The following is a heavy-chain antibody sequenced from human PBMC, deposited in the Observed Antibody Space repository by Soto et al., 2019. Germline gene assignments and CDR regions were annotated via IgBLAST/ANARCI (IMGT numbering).Heavy chain of an antibody. J-gene: IGHJ6*02. CDR3: ARDLPGIAAPGLPYYYYYGMDV. V-gene: IGHV1-69*13. CDR2: IIPIFGTA. D-gene: IGHD6-13*01. CDR1: GGTFSSYA. Sequence: SVKVSCKASGGTFSSYAIIWVRQAPGQGLEWMGGIIPIFGTANYAQKFQGRVTITADESTSTAYMELSSLRSEDTAVYYCARDLPGIAAPGLPYYYYYGMDVWAQGTTVTVSS.